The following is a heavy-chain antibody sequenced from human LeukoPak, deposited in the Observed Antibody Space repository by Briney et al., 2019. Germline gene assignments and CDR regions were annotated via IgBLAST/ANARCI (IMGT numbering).Heavy chain of an antibody. D-gene: IGHD2-15*01. CDR3: VRDRGYCSGGTCYALWDY. V-gene: IGHV3-30*03. CDR1: GFTFSSYG. CDR2: ILHDGTNQ. Sequence: GGSLRLSCAASGFTFSSYGMHWVRQAPGKGLGWVAGILHDGTNQYYPDSVKGRFTISRDNSKNTLFLQMNSLRAEDTAMYYCVRDRGYCSGGTCYALWDYWGQGTLVTVSS. J-gene: IGHJ4*02.